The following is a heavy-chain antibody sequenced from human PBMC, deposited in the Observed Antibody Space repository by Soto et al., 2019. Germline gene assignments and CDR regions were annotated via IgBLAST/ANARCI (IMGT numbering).Heavy chain of an antibody. CDR2: TYHRGST. J-gene: IGHJ4*02. Sequence: SETLSLTCSVSGVSISSYFWSWIRQAPGRGLEWIGYTYHRGSTNYSPSLKSRAAISLDTSENQFSLKVNSVTAADTAVYYCARIGGYHGPLDYWAREPRSPSPQ. CDR3: ARIGGYHGPLDY. CDR1: GVSISSYF. V-gene: IGHV4-59*01. D-gene: IGHD6-25*01.